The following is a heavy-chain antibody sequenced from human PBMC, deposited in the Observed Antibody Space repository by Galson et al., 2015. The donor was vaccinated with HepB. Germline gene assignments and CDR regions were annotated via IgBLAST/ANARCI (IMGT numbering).Heavy chain of an antibody. CDR2: ISGSGGST. CDR3: AKAHYCGGDCYSVGFDY. D-gene: IGHD2-21*01. Sequence: SLRLSCAASGFTFSSYAMSWVRQAPGKGLEWVSAISGSGGSTYYADSVKGRFTISRDNSKNTLYLQMNSLRAEDTAVYYCAKAHYCGGDCYSVGFDYWGQGTLVTVSS. J-gene: IGHJ4*02. V-gene: IGHV3-23*01. CDR1: GFTFSSYA.